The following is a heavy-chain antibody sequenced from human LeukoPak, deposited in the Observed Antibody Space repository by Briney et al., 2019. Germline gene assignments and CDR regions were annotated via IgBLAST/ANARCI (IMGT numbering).Heavy chain of an antibody. CDR1: GGSISSGSYY. CDR2: IYTSGST. V-gene: IGHV4-61*02. CDR3: ARDQGAMYSSGRTRAYYYYYMDV. Sequence: PSETLSLTCTVSGGSISSGSYYWSWIRQPAGKGLEWIGRIYTSGSTNYNPSLKSRVTISVDPSKNQFSLKLSSVTAADTAVYYCARDQGAMYSSGRTRAYYYYYMDVWGKGTTVTISS. J-gene: IGHJ6*03. D-gene: IGHD6-19*01.